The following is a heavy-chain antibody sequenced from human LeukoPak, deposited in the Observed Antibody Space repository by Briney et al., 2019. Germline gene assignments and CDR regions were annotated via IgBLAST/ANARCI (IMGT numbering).Heavy chain of an antibody. J-gene: IGHJ6*02. D-gene: IGHD4-23*01. CDR3: AREREPLRWSLYYYGMDV. CDR1: GYTFTGYF. Sequence: ASVKVSCKASGYTFTGYFMHWVRQAPGQGLEWMGWINPNSGGTNYAQKFQGWVTMTRDTSISTAYMELSRLRSDDTAVYYCAREREPLRWSLYYYGMDVWGQGTTVTVSS. V-gene: IGHV1-2*04. CDR2: INPNSGGT.